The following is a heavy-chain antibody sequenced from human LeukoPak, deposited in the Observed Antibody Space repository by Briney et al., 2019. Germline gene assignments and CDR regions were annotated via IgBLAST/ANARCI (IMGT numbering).Heavy chain of an antibody. Sequence: PGGSLRLSCAASGFTFSSYAMSWVRQAAGKGPEWVSAISASGGSTYYADSVKGRFTISRDNSKNTLYLQMNSLRAEDTAVYYCAKRGPTAYYFDSWGQGTLVTVSS. V-gene: IGHV3-23*01. J-gene: IGHJ4*02. CDR3: AKRGPTAYYFDS. CDR1: GFTFSSYA. D-gene: IGHD3-10*01. CDR2: ISASGGST.